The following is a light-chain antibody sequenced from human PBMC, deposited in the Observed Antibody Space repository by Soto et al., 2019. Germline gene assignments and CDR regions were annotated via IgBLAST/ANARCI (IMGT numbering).Light chain of an antibody. Sequence: DIQLTQSPSFLSASVGDRVTITCRASQGISTFLAWYQLKPGKAPKLLIYAASTLQSGVPSRFSGSGSGTEFTLTISSLQPEDFATYYCQQLNSYPITFGQGTPLEIK. CDR2: AAS. CDR1: QGISTF. V-gene: IGKV1-9*01. CDR3: QQLNSYPIT. J-gene: IGKJ5*01.